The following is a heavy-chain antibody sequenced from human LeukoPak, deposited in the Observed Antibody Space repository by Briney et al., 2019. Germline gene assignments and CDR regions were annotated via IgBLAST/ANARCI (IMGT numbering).Heavy chain of an antibody. V-gene: IGHV3-7*01. CDR3: ASSSYSSSSS. J-gene: IGHJ5*02. Sequence: GGSLRLSCTASGLTFTNYWMIWVRQAPGKGLEWVANINHDASEKYYVGSVEGRLTISRDNAKNSLFLQMNRLRAEDTGVYYCASSSYSSSSSWGQGTLVTVSS. D-gene: IGHD6-6*01. CDR1: GLTFTNYW. CDR2: INHDASEK.